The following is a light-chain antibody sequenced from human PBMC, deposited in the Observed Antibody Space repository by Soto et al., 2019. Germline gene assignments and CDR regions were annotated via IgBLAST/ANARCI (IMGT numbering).Light chain of an antibody. CDR2: DAS. J-gene: IGKJ1*01. Sequence: DIQMTQSPSTLSASVGDRVTITCRASQSISSWLAWYQQKPGKAPKLLIYDASSLESGVPSRFSGSGSGTEFTLTISSLQSFYFAAYYCQQHNSYSTLAQGTKAAIK. CDR1: QSISSW. V-gene: IGKV1-5*01. CDR3: QQHNSYST.